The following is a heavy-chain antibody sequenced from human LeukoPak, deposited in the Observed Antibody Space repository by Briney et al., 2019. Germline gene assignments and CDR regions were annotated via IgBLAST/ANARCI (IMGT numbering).Heavy chain of an antibody. CDR2: INPNSGGS. CDR3: ARVWVPAATDAFDI. J-gene: IGHJ3*02. Sequence: ASVKVSCKASGYTFTGYYMHWVRQAPGQGLEWMGWINPNSGGSNYAQKFQGRVTMTRDTSISTAYMELSRLRSDDTVVYYCARVWVPAATDAFDIWGQGTMVTVSS. V-gene: IGHV1-2*02. D-gene: IGHD2-2*01. CDR1: GYTFTGYY.